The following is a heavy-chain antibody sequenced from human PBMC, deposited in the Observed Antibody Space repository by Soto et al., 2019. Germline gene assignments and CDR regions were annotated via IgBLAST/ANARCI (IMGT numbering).Heavy chain of an antibody. D-gene: IGHD6-19*01. CDR3: VRDHSSGWYVLYYYYGMDV. V-gene: IGHV3-23*01. Sequence: PGGSLRLSCAASGFTFSSYAMSWVRQAPGKGLEWVSAISGSGGNRYYADSVKGRFTISRYSAKKSLYLQMNSLRAEDTAVYYCVRDHSSGWYVLYYYYGMDVWGQGTTVTVSS. CDR2: ISGSGGNR. CDR1: GFTFSSYA. J-gene: IGHJ6*02.